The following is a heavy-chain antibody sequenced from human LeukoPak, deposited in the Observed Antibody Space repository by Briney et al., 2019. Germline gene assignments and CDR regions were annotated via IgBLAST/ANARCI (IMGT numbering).Heavy chain of an antibody. CDR2: VYHSGST. J-gene: IGHJ4*02. D-gene: IGHD4-17*01. Sequence: SETLSLTCAVSGGSISSSNWWSWVRQPPGKGLEWIGEVYHSGSTNYNPSLKSRATISVDKSKNQFSLKLSSVTAADTAVYYCARMKDPDYGDYVEDYWGQGTLVTVSS. CDR3: ARMKDPDYGDYVEDY. V-gene: IGHV4-4*02. CDR1: GGSISSSNW.